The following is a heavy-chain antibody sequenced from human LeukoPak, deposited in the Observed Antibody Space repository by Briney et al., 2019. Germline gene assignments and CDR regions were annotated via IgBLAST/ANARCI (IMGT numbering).Heavy chain of an antibody. CDR3: TRGGDLSTVAGALDY. CDR2: IRGNPYGGTT. CDR1: GFIFRDYT. D-gene: IGHD6-19*01. Sequence: GGSLRLSCTASGFIFRDYTMSWVRQAPGKGLEWVGFIRGNPYGGTTEYAASVKGRFPISRDDSKSIAYLQMNSLKTEDTAVYYCTRGGDLSTVAGALDYWGQGTLVTVSS. J-gene: IGHJ4*02. V-gene: IGHV3-49*04.